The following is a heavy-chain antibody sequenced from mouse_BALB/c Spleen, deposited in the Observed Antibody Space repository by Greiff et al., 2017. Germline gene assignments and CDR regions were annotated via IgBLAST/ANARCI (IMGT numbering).Heavy chain of an antibody. CDR2: IYPGDGDT. CDR3: ARPGGNGYYFDY. CDR1: GYTFTSYW. D-gene: IGHD2-2*01. Sequence: QVQLQQSGAELARPGASVKLSCKASGYTFTSYWMQWVKQRPGQGLEWIGAIYPGDGDTRYTQKFKGKATLTADKSSSTAYMQLSSLASEDSAVYYCARPGGNGYYFDYWGQGTTLTVSS. J-gene: IGHJ2*01. V-gene: IGHV1-87*01.